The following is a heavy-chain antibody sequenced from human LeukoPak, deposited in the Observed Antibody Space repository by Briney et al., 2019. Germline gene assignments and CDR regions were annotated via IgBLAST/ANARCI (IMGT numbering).Heavy chain of an antibody. CDR3: AKKESITMVRGVISPYFDY. CDR2: ISGSGGST. V-gene: IGHV3-23*01. CDR1: GFTFSTYA. D-gene: IGHD3-10*01. J-gene: IGHJ4*02. Sequence: GGSLRLSCAASGFTFSTYAMSWVRQAPGKGLEWVSSISGSGGSTYYADSVKGRFTISRDNSKDTLYLQMNSLRAEDTAVYYYAKKESITMVRGVISPYFDYWGQGTLVTVSS.